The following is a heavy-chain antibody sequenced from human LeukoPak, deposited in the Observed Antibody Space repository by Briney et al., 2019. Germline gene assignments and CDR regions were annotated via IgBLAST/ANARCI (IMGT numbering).Heavy chain of an antibody. Sequence: TSETLSLTCAVYGGSFSGYYWSWIRQPPGKGLEWIGEINHSGSTNYNPSLKSRVTISVDTSKNQFSLKLSSVTAADTAVYYCARGVDRLVPKEYYFDYWGQGTLVTVSS. CDR1: GGSFSGYY. V-gene: IGHV4-34*01. CDR2: INHSGST. CDR3: ARGVDRLVPKEYYFDY. D-gene: IGHD6-19*01. J-gene: IGHJ4*02.